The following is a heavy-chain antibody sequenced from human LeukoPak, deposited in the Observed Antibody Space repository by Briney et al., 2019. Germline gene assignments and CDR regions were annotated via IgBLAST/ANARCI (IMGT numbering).Heavy chain of an antibody. Sequence: GESLKISCKGSGYSFTSYWIGWVRQMPGKGLEWMGIIYPGDSDTRYSPSFQGQVTISADKSISTAYLQWSSLKASDPAMYYCARRATNTYYYDSSGYSPGVYYYYYMDVWGKGTTVTVSS. J-gene: IGHJ6*03. CDR1: GYSFTSYW. D-gene: IGHD3-22*01. CDR2: IYPGDSDT. V-gene: IGHV5-51*01. CDR3: ARRATNTYYYDSSGYSPGVYYYYYMDV.